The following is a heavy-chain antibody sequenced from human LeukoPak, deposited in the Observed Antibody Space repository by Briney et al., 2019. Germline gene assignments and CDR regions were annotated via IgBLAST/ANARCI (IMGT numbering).Heavy chain of an antibody. V-gene: IGHV3-7*01. J-gene: IGHJ3*02. CDR1: GFTFSSYW. D-gene: IGHD2-2*02. Sequence: GSLRLSCAASGFTFSSYWMSWVRQAPGKGLEWVANIKQDGSEKYYVDSVKGRFTISRDNAKNSLYLQMNSLRAEDTAVYYCARDSDCSSTSCYNAFDIWGQGTMVTVSS. CDR2: IKQDGSEK. CDR3: ARDSDCSSTSCYNAFDI.